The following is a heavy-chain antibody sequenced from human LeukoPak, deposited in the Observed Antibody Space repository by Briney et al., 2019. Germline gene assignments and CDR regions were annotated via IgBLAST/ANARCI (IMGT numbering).Heavy chain of an antibody. CDR2: ISGSGGST. V-gene: IGHV3-23*01. D-gene: IGHD3-10*01. Sequence: QSGGSLRLSCAASGFTFSSYGMSWVRQAPGKGLEWVSAISGSGGSTYYADSVKGRFTISRDNSKNTLYLQMNSLRAEDTAVYYCAKDLTFVYGSGSYYNVYDYWGQGTLVTVSS. CDR3: AKDLTFVYGSGSYYNVYDY. CDR1: GFTFSSYG. J-gene: IGHJ4*02.